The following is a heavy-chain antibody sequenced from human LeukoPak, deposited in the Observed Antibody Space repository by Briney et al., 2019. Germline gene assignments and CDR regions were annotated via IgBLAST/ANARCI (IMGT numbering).Heavy chain of an antibody. CDR3: ARQVGSSGNPGN. D-gene: IGHD3-22*01. Sequence: SETLSLTCTVSGGSISSSSYYWGWIRQPPGKGLEWIGSIYYSGSTYYNPSLKSRVTISVDTSKNQFSLKLSSVTAADTAVYYCARQVGSSGNPGNWGQGTLVTVSS. CDR2: IYYSGST. CDR1: GGSISSSSYY. V-gene: IGHV4-39*01. J-gene: IGHJ4*02.